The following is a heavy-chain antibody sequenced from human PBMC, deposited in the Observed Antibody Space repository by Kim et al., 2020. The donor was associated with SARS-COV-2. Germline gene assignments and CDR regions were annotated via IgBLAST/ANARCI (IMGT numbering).Heavy chain of an antibody. V-gene: IGHV4-30-4*01. J-gene: IGHJ3*02. CDR3: ARDSEYYYDSSGPRGRAFDI. Sequence: SETLSLTCTVSGGSISSGDYYWSWIRQPPGKGLEWIGYIYYSGSTYYNPSLKSRVTISVDTSKNQFSLKLSSVTAADTAVYYCARDSEYYYDSSGPRGRAFDIWGQGTMVTVSS. CDR1: GGSISSGDYY. D-gene: IGHD3-22*01. CDR2: IYYSGST.